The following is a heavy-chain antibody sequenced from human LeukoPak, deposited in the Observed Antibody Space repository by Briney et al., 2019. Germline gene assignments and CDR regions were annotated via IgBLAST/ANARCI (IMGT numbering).Heavy chain of an antibody. CDR2: MNPNSGNT. Sequence: ASVKVSCKASGYTFTSYDINWVRQATGQGLEWMGWMNPNSGNTGYAQKFQGRVTMTRDMSTSTVYMELSSLRSEDTAVYYCARDRNSGYDFPLKYFDYWGQGTLVTVSS. D-gene: IGHD5-12*01. CDR3: ARDRNSGYDFPLKYFDY. V-gene: IGHV1-8*01. J-gene: IGHJ4*02. CDR1: GYTFTSYD.